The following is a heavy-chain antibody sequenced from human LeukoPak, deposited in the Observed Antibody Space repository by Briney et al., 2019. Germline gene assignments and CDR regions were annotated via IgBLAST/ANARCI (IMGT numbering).Heavy chain of an antibody. Sequence: GGSLRLSCAASGFTFSIIGMSWVRQAPGKGLEWVSTINEGGEDTYYANSVKGRFTVSRDNSRNTLYLQMNSLRVEDTAVYYCAKSVWLDNLGQGTLVTVSS. CDR2: INEGGEDT. D-gene: IGHD5/OR15-5a*01. CDR3: AKSVWLDN. J-gene: IGHJ4*02. V-gene: IGHV3-23*01. CDR1: GFTFSIIG.